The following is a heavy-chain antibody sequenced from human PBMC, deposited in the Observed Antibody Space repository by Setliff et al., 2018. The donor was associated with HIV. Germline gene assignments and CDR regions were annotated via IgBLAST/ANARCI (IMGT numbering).Heavy chain of an antibody. Sequence: PGGSLRLSCAASGLIFSSYEMNWVRQAPGKGLEWISFIGGHGSIIHYADSVKGRFTISRDNAKNSVYLQMHSLRVEDTARYYCAKHDFGEGSCFDPWGQGSLVTVSS. CDR1: GLIFSSYE. CDR2: IGGHGSII. D-gene: IGHD3-16*01. J-gene: IGHJ5*02. CDR3: AKHDFGEGSCFDP. V-gene: IGHV3-48*03.